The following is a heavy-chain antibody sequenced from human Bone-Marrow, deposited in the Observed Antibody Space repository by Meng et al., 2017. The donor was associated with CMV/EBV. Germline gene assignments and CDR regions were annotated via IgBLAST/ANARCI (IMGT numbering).Heavy chain of an antibody. CDR1: GGTFSSYA. CDR3: ARGSAGSGGSCCSGDWFDP. CDR2: IIPIFGTA. J-gene: IGHJ5*02. V-gene: IGHV1-69*05. D-gene: IGHD2-15*01. Sequence: SVKVSCKASGGTFSSYAISWVRQAPGQGLEWMGGIIPIFGTASYAQKFQGRVTITTDESTSTAYMELSSLRSEDTAVYYCARGSAGSGGSCCSGDWFDPWGQGTLVTVSS.